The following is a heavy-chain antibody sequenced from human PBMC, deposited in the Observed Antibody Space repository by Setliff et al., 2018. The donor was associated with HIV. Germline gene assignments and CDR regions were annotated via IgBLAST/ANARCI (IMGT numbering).Heavy chain of an antibody. J-gene: IGHJ6*03. CDR1: GGTFSSYA. CDR3: ARIVRPSYYYYYMDV. D-gene: IGHD3-10*02. CDR2: NIPIFNTA. V-gene: IGHV1-69*13. Sequence: GASVKVSCKASGGTFSSYAISWVRQAPGQGLEWMGENIPIFNTANYAQKFQGRVTITADESTSTAYMELSSLRSEDTAVYYCARIVRPSYYYYYMDVWGKGTTVTVSS.